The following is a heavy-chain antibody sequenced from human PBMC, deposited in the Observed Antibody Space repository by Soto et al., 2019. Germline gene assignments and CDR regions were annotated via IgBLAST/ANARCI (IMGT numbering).Heavy chain of an antibody. CDR2: IYSGGDT. CDR1: GLTVSNNY. CDR3: TRGYYDFSGYHPGHFQQ. V-gene: IGHV3-66*01. D-gene: IGHD3-22*01. Sequence: GGSLRLSCAASGLTVSNNYRYWVRHAPGKVLEWASIIYSGGDTYYADYVKGRFTISRDNSKNTLNLHMNSLRVEDTAIYYCTRGYYDFSGYHPGHFQQWGQCTLVTVS. J-gene: IGHJ1*01.